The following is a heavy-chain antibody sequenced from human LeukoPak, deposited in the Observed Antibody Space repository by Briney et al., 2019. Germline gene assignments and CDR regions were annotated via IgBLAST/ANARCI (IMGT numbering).Heavy chain of an antibody. CDR1: GFTFSTYA. CDR2: ISYDGSNK. J-gene: IGHJ4*02. CDR3: AKALQGYSGSYTLDY. D-gene: IGHD1-26*01. V-gene: IGHV3-30*18. Sequence: GRSLRLSCAASGFTFSTYAIHWVRQAPGKGLEWVTVISYDGSNKYYADSVKGRFTISRDNSKNTLYLQMNSLSAEDTAVCYCAKALQGYSGSYTLDYWGQGTLVTVSS.